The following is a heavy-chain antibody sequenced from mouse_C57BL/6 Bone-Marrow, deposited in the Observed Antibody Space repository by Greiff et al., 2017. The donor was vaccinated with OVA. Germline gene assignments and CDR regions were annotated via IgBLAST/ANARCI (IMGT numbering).Heavy chain of an antibody. J-gene: IGHJ2*01. Sequence: VQLQQSGPELVKPGASVKISCKASGYTFTDYYMNWVKQSHGKSLAWIGDINPNNGGTSSNQKFKGKATLPVDKSSSTAYMELRSLTSEDSAVYYCARHPHYYYGISKGDYFDYWGQGTTLTVSS. D-gene: IGHD1-1*01. CDR2: INPNNGGT. CDR3: ARHPHYYYGISKGDYFDY. CDR1: GYTFTDYY. V-gene: IGHV1-26*01.